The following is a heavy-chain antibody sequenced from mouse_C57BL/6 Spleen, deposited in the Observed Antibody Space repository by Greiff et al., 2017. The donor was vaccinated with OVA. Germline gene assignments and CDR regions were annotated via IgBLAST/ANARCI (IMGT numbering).Heavy chain of an antibody. CDR2: ISYSGST. Sequence: EVKVVESGPGMVKPSQSLSLTCTVTGYSITSGYDWHWIRHFPGNKLEWMGYISYSGSTNYNPSLKSRISITHDTSKNHFFLKLNSVTTEDTATYYCATGLGSSLDYWGQGTTLTVSS. CDR3: ATGLGSSLDY. D-gene: IGHD1-1*01. CDR1: GYSITSGYD. J-gene: IGHJ2*01. V-gene: IGHV3-1*01.